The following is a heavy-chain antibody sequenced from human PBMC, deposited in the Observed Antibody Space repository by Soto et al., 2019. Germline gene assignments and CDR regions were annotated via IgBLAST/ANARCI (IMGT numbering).Heavy chain of an antibody. CDR2: ISSSSSYI. D-gene: IGHD1-26*01. CDR1: GFTFSSYS. V-gene: IGHV3-21*01. CDR3: AREGFWEGGAFDI. J-gene: IGHJ3*02. Sequence: GESLKISCAASGFTFSSYSMNWVRQAPGKGLEWVSSISSSSSYIYYADSVKGRFTISRDNAKNSLYLQMNSLRAEDTAVYYCAREGFWEGGAFDIWGQGTMVTVSS.